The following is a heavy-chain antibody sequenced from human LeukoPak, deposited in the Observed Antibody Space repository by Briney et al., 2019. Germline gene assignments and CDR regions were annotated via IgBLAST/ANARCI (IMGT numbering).Heavy chain of an antibody. Sequence: GGSLRLSCAAPGFTVSSNHMSWVRQAPGKRLEWVSVIYNGDATNYPESVKGRFTISRDNSKNTLYLQMNSLRAEDTAVYYCAGGPEWLVFHYWGQGTLVTVSS. V-gene: IGHV3-53*01. CDR2: IYNGDAT. CDR3: AGGPEWLVFHY. D-gene: IGHD5-12*01. J-gene: IGHJ4*02. CDR1: GFTVSSNH.